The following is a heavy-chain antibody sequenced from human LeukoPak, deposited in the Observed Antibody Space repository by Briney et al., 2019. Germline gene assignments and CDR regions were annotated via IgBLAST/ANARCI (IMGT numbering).Heavy chain of an antibody. Sequence: ASVKVSCKASGYTFTGYYMHWVRQAPGQGLEWMGWINPNSGGTNYAQKFQGRVTMTRDTSISTAYMELSRLRSDDTAVYYCARGKYYDILTGYWNIWGQGTTVTVSS. CDR2: INPNSGGT. CDR1: GYTFTGYY. J-gene: IGHJ6*02. V-gene: IGHV1-2*02. D-gene: IGHD3-9*01. CDR3: ARGKYYDILTGYWNI.